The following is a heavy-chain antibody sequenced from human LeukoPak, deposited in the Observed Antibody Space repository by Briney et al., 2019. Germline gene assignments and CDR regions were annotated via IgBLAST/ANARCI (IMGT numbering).Heavy chain of an antibody. J-gene: IGHJ4*02. Sequence: SVTVSFTSSVGTFSSYAISWVRQAPGQGLEWMGGIIPIFGTANYAQKFQGRVTITTDESTNTAYMELSSLRSEDTAVYYCARDGDVDTGIQDWGQGTLVTVSS. CDR3: ARDGDVDTGIQD. CDR2: IIPIFGTA. V-gene: IGHV1-69*05. D-gene: IGHD5-18*01. CDR1: VGTFSSYA.